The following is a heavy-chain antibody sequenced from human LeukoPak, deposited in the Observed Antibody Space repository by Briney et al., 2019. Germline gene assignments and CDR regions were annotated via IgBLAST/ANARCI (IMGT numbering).Heavy chain of an antibody. CDR2: IRSKANSYAT. J-gene: IGHJ4*02. CDR3: VQGYGY. CDR1: GFTFSSYW. V-gene: IGHV3-73*01. D-gene: IGHD4-17*01. Sequence: GGSLRLSCAASGFTFSSYWMSWVRQASGKGLEWVGRIRSKANSYATAYAASVKGRLTISRDDSENTAYLQMNSLKTEDTAVYYCVQGYGYWGQGTLVTVSS.